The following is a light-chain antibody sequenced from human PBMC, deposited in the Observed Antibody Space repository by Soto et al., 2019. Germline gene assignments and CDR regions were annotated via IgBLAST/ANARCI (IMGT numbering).Light chain of an antibody. Sequence: QSVLTQPPSVSVAPGQRVSISCTGSTSNIGAPYDVHWYQHLPGTAPKLLIYGDNNRPSGVPDRFSGSKPGTSASLAITRLQAEDEADYYCQSYDISLHNYVFGTGTKVTVL. CDR1: TSNIGAPYD. J-gene: IGLJ1*01. V-gene: IGLV1-40*01. CDR3: QSYDISLHNYV. CDR2: GDN.